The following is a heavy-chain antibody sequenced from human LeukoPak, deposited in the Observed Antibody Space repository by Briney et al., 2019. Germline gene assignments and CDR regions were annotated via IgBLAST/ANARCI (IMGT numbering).Heavy chain of an antibody. J-gene: IGHJ6*02. Sequence: ASVKVSCKVSGYTLTELSMHWVRQAPGKGLEWMGGFDPEDGETIYAQKFQGRVTMTEDTSTDTAYMELSSLRSEDTAVYYCAMEPAWMATSYYYGMDVWGQGTTVTVSS. CDR2: FDPEDGET. D-gene: IGHD5-24*01. CDR3: AMEPAWMATSYYYGMDV. V-gene: IGHV1-24*01. CDR1: GYTLTELS.